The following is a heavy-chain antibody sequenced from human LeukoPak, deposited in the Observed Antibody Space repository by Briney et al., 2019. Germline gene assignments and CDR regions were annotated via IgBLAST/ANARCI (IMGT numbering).Heavy chain of an antibody. CDR3: ARVGGRYSPLGY. CDR2: IKQDGSEK. D-gene: IGHD3-16*02. V-gene: IGHV3-7*01. CDR1: GFTFSSYW. Sequence: PGGSLRLSCAASGFTFSSYWMSWVRQAPGKGLEWVANIKQDGSEKYYVDSVKGRFTISRDNAENSLYLQMISLRAEDTAVYYCARVGGRYSPLGYWGQGTLVTVSS. J-gene: IGHJ4*02.